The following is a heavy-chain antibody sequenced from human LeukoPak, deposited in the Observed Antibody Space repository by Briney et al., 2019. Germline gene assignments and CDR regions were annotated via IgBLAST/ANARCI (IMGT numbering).Heavy chain of an antibody. CDR1: RGSTNSLY. CDR3: ARDGDSGGWFDS. Sequence: SQTLSLTSTLSRGSTNSLYWSSIPEPPRKGLECIGYIYYTGSTKYNPSFNSRATISLDTSKNQFFLKLTSVSAAATAVYYCARDGDSGGWFDSWGQGALVTVSS. J-gene: IGHJ5*01. D-gene: IGHD6-25*01. CDR2: IYYTGST. V-gene: IGHV4-59*11.